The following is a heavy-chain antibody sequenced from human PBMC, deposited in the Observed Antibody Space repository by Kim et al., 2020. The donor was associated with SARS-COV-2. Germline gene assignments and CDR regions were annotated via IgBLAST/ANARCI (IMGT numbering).Heavy chain of an antibody. CDR3: ARAAPQLVPWLGFDY. D-gene: IGHD6-13*01. V-gene: IGHV1-69*13. CDR2: IIPIFGTA. CDR1: GGTFSSYA. Sequence: SVKVSCKASGGTFSSYAISWVRQAPGQGLEWMGGIIPIFGTANYAQKFQGRVTITADESTSTAYMELSSLRSADTAVYYCARAAPQLVPWLGFDYWGQGTLVTVSS. J-gene: IGHJ4*02.